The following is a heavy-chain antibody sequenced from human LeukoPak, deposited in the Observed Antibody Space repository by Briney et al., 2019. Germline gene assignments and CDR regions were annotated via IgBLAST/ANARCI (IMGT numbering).Heavy chain of an antibody. D-gene: IGHD6-19*01. Sequence: SETLSLTCAVYGGSFSGYYWSWIRQPPGKGLERIGEINHSGSTNYNPSLKSRVTISVDTSKNQFSLKLSSVTAADTAVYYCARDGIAVAGFDYWGQGTLVTVSS. CDR3: ARDGIAVAGFDY. J-gene: IGHJ4*02. CDR1: GGSFSGYY. V-gene: IGHV4-34*01. CDR2: INHSGST.